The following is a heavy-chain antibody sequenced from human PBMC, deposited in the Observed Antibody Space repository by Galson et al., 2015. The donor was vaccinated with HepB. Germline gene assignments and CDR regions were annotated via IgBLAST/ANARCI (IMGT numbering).Heavy chain of an antibody. V-gene: IGHV3-30*03. CDR2: ISYDGSKK. CDR1: GFDFSSSA. D-gene: IGHD4/OR15-4a*01. J-gene: IGHJ4*02. Sequence: SLRLSCAASGFDFSSSAMHWVRQAPGKGLEWVTSISYDGSKKFYAGSVKGRFSIFRDNSKNTLNLQMNSLRPEDTGMYHCARERLSVLTRHFDYRGQGSLVTVSS. CDR3: ARERLSVLTRHFDY.